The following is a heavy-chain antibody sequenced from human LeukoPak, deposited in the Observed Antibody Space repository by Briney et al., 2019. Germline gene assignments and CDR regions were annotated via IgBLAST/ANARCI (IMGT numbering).Heavy chain of an antibody. CDR3: ARGDGRDGYKGRLEY. CDR1: GGSFSGYY. Sequence: PSETLSLTCAVYGGSFSGYYWSWIRQPPGKGLEWIGEINHSGSTNCNPSLKSRVTISVDTSKNQFSLKLSSVTAADTAVYYCARGDGRDGYKGRLEYWGHGNLVTVSS. J-gene: IGHJ4*01. D-gene: IGHD5-24*01. CDR2: INHSGST. V-gene: IGHV4-34*01.